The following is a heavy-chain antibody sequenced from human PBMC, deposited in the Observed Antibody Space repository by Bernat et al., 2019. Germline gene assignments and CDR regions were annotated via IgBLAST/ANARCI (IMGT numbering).Heavy chain of an antibody. V-gene: IGHV3-33*01. Sequence: QVQLVESGGGVVQPGRSLRLSCAASGFTFSSYGMHWVRQAPGKGLEWVAVICYDGSNKYYADSVKGRFTISRDNSKNTLYLQMNSLRAEDTAVYYCARDYGDYFPSYFDYWGQGTLVTVSS. CDR2: ICYDGSNK. D-gene: IGHD4-17*01. J-gene: IGHJ4*02. CDR1: GFTFSSYG. CDR3: ARDYGDYFPSYFDY.